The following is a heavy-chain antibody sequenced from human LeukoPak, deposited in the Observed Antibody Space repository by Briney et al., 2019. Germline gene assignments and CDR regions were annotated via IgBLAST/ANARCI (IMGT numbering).Heavy chain of an antibody. V-gene: IGHV3-30*04. Sequence: PGGSLRLSCAASGFTFSSYAMHWVRQAPGKGLEWVAVISYDGSNKYYADSVKGRFTISRDNAKNSLYLQMNSLRAEDTAVYYCARAGGIWDAFDIWGQGTMVTVSS. CDR1: GFTFSSYA. CDR3: ARAGGIWDAFDI. J-gene: IGHJ3*02. CDR2: ISYDGSNK. D-gene: IGHD2-8*02.